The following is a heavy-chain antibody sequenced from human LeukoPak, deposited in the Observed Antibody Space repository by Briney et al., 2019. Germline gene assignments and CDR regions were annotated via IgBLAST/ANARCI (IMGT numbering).Heavy chain of an antibody. V-gene: IGHV3-9*01. J-gene: IGHJ4*02. Sequence: GGSLRLSCAASGFTLSGYWMSWVRRAPGKGLEWVSGISWNSGSIGYADSVKGRFTISRDNAKNSLYLQMNSLRAEDTALYYCAKDGKATADYFDYWGQGTLVTVSS. CDR2: ISWNSGSI. CDR3: AKDGKATADYFDY. CDR1: GFTLSGYW. D-gene: IGHD5-24*01.